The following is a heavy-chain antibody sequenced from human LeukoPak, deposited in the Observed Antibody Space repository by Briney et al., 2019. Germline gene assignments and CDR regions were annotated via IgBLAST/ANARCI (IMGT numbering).Heavy chain of an antibody. D-gene: IGHD3-22*01. V-gene: IGHV3-23*01. CDR1: GFTFSSYA. CDR3: AKALGWLPGGFDY. Sequence: GGSLRLSCAASGFTFSSYAMNWVRQAPGKGLEWVSGISSGGGNTYYADSVKGRFTISIDNSKNTLYLQMNSLRAENTAVYYCAKALGWLPGGFDYWGQGTLVTVSS. J-gene: IGHJ4*02. CDR2: ISSGGGNT.